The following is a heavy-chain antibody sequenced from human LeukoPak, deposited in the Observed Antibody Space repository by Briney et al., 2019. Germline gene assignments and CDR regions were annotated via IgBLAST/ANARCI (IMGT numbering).Heavy chain of an antibody. Sequence: PSETLSLTCTVSGGSISSYYWSRIRQPPGKGLEWIGYIYYSGSTNYNPSLKSRVTISVDTSKNQFSLKLSSVTAADTAVYHCARGVAGDYYYYMDVWGKGTTVTVSS. CDR3: ARGVAGDYYYYMDV. J-gene: IGHJ6*03. V-gene: IGHV4-59*01. CDR2: IYYSGST. D-gene: IGHD6-19*01. CDR1: GGSISSYY.